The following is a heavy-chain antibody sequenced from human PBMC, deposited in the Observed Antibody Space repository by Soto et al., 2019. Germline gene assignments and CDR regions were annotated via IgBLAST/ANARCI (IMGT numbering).Heavy chain of an antibody. CDR3: ARDIKGYGSAFDI. V-gene: IGHV1-2*02. CDR2: INPNSGGT. CDR1: GYTFTGYY. Sequence: RASVKVSCKASGYTFTGYYMHWVRHAPVQGLEWMGWINPNSGGTNYAQKFQGRVTMTRDTSISTAYMELSRLRSDDTAVYYCARDIKGYGSAFDISGQGPIATVSS. D-gene: IGHD3-10*01. J-gene: IGHJ3*02.